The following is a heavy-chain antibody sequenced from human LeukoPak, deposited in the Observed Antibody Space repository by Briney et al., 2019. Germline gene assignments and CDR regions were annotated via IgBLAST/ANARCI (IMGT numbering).Heavy chain of an antibody. CDR1: GFTFDDYA. CDR3: AREGSSTYYYYYMDV. Sequence: GGSLRLSCAASGFTFDDYAMSWVRQAPGKGLEWVSGISWNGYTGYADSVRGRFTISRDNAKNSLYLQMNSLRAEDTGLYYYAREGSSTYYYYYMDVWGRGTTVTVSS. CDR2: ISWNGYT. V-gene: IGHV3-20*04. J-gene: IGHJ6*03. D-gene: IGHD2-2*01.